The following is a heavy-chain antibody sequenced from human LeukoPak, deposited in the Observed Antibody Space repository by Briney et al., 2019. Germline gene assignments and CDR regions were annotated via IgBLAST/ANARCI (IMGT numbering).Heavy chain of an antibody. CDR1: GFTFSSYA. V-gene: IGHV3-23*01. CDR2: ISGSGGST. CDR3: ARARSSPRRGWFDP. J-gene: IGHJ5*02. D-gene: IGHD6-13*01. Sequence: TGGSLRLSCAASGFTFSSYAMSWVRQAPGKGLEWVSAISGSGGSTYYADSVKGRFTISRDNSKNTLYLQMNGLRAEDTAVYYCARARSSPRRGWFDPWGQGTLVTVSS.